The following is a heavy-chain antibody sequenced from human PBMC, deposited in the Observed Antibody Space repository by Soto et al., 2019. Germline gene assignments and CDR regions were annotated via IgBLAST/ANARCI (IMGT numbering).Heavy chain of an antibody. CDR1: GGTFSSYT. J-gene: IGHJ6*03. V-gene: IGHV1-69*02. Sequence: SVKVSCKASGGTFSSYTISWVRQAPGQGLEWMGRIIPILGIANYAQKYVGRVTITVDKSTSIAYMELSSLRSEDTAVYYCANSNGSVEYYDFWSGYPNPYYYYYMDVWGKGTTVTVSS. CDR3: ANSNGSVEYYDFWSGYPNPYYYYYMDV. D-gene: IGHD3-3*01. CDR2: IIPILGIA.